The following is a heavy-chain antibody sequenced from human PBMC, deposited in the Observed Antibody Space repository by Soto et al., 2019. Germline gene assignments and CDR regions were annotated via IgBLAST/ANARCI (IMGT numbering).Heavy chain of an antibody. CDR3: ARGVYSYDYFDY. V-gene: IGHV4-34*01. CDR2: INHSGST. CDR1: GGSFSGYY. Sequence: SETLSLTCAVYGGSFSGYYWSWIRQPPGKGLEWIGEINHSGSTNYNPSLKSRVTISVDTSKNQFSLKLSSVTAADTAVYYCARGVYSYDYFDYWGQGTLVTVS. J-gene: IGHJ4*02. D-gene: IGHD5-18*01.